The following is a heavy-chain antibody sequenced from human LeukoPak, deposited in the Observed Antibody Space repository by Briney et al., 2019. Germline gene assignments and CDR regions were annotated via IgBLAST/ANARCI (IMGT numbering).Heavy chain of an antibody. CDR1: GFNFDEHA. CDR3: AKDMDAWIPTGRGMDV. V-gene: IGHV3-9*01. J-gene: IGHJ6*03. D-gene: IGHD5-18*01. CDR2: ISWDGRSI. Sequence: GGSLRLSCAGFGFNFDEHALHWVRQAPGKGLEGVSGISWDGRSIGYAASVKGRFTISRDNARNSLYLQMNSLRPDDTALYYCAKDMDAWIPTGRGMDVWGKGTTVTVSS.